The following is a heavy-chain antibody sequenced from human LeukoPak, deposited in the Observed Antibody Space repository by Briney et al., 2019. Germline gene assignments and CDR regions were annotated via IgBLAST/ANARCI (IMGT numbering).Heavy chain of an antibody. Sequence: GGSLRLSCAASGFIFNHYWMSWVRQAPGKGLEWVATIKPDGSEKYYVDAVKGRFTISRDNATNPLYLQMNSLRAEDTALYYCAKLGYCSSTSCYGSHYFDYWGQGTLVTVSS. CDR2: IKPDGSEK. V-gene: IGHV3-7*03. CDR3: AKLGYCSSTSCYGSHYFDY. J-gene: IGHJ4*02. CDR1: GFIFNHYW. D-gene: IGHD2-2*01.